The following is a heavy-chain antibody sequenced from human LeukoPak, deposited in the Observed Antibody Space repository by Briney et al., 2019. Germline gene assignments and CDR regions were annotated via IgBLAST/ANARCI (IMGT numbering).Heavy chain of an antibody. Sequence: SLRLSCEASGFTFSGHYIHWVRQAPGQGLEWVAWINPNDGDTNYAQTLQGRVTMDRDTSNSTDYMEMSRLTADDTAIYCCARGDVYFWEWYLDYWGQGTLVTVSS. CDR2: INPNDGDT. CDR1: GFTFSGHY. D-gene: IGHD3-3*01. J-gene: IGHJ4*02. V-gene: IGHV1-2*02. CDR3: ARGDVYFWEWYLDY.